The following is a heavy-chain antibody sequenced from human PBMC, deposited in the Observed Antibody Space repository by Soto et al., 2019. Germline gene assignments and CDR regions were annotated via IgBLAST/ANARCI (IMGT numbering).Heavy chain of an antibody. CDR1: GFTFSSYS. J-gene: IGHJ4*02. D-gene: IGHD3-3*01. CDR3: ASFNYYDFWSGYYHDY. CDR2: ISSSSSTI. Sequence: GGSPRLSCAASGFTFSSYSMNWVRQAPGKGLEWVSYISSSSSTIYYADSVKGRFTISRDNAKNSLYLQMNSLRAEDTAVYYCASFNYYDFWSGYYHDYWGQGTLVTVSS. V-gene: IGHV3-48*01.